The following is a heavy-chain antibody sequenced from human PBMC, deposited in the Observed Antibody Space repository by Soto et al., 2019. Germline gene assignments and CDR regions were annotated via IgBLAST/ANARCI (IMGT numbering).Heavy chain of an antibody. Sequence: GGSLRLSCAASGFTFSSYAMSWVRQAPGKGLEWVSAISGSGGSTYYADSVKGRFTISRENSKNTLYLQMNSLRAEDTAVYYCAKDLEDYGDYYYYYYYYMDVWGKGTTVTVSS. CDR1: GFTFSSYA. J-gene: IGHJ6*03. D-gene: IGHD4-17*01. V-gene: IGHV3-23*01. CDR2: ISGSGGST. CDR3: AKDLEDYGDYYYYYYYYMDV.